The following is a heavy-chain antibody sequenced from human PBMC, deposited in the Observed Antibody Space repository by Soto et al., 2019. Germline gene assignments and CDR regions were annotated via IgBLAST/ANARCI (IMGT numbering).Heavy chain of an antibody. CDR2: ISVYNGDT. V-gene: IGHV1-18*01. Sequence: QVQLVQSGAEVMKPGASVRVSCKASGYSFTTYGISWVRQAPGQGLEYMGWISVYNGDTSYAQKLQGRVTMTTDTSTSTAYMELRSLRSDDTAIYYCARDRRDSVADRRSFDVWGQGTMVTVSS. CDR1: GYSFTTYG. J-gene: IGHJ3*01. D-gene: IGHD1-26*01. CDR3: ARDRRDSVADRRSFDV.